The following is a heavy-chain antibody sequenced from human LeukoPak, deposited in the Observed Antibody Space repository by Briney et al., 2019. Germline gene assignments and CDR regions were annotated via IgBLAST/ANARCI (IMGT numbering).Heavy chain of an antibody. CDR1: GVTFSSYW. J-gene: IGHJ4*02. Sequence: PGGSLRLSCAASGVTFSSYWMSWVRQAPGKGLEWVANIKQDGSEKYYVDSVKGRFTTSRDNAKNSLYLQMNSLRAEDTAVYYCARAPLSGFLEWLSHYFDYWGQGTLVTVSS. V-gene: IGHV3-7*01. D-gene: IGHD3-3*01. CDR3: ARAPLSGFLEWLSHYFDY. CDR2: IKQDGSEK.